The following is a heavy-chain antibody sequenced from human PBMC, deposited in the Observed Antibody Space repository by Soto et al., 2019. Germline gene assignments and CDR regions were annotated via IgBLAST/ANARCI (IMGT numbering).Heavy chain of an antibody. Sequence: ASVKVSGKASGGTFSSYAISWVRQAPGQGLEWMGGIIPIFGTANYAQKFQGRVTITADESTSTAYMELSSLRSEDTAVYYCARDIVVVVAANNYYYYYGMDVWGQGTTVTVSS. D-gene: IGHD2-15*01. V-gene: IGHV1-69*13. CDR3: ARDIVVVVAANNYYYYYGMDV. CDR2: IIPIFGTA. J-gene: IGHJ6*02. CDR1: GGTFSSYA.